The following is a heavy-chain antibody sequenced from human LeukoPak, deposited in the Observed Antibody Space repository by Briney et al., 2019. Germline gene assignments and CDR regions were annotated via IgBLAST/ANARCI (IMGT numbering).Heavy chain of an antibody. Sequence: GEALKISCKGSGYNFTTHWNGWVRPMPGKGLEWMGIIYPDDSDTKYSPAFQGQVTISADRSTNPASLQWSSLKASDTAMYYCARVDAVVTATATTHHFYMDVWGKGTTVTISS. D-gene: IGHD2-21*02. CDR3: ARVDAVVTATATTHHFYMDV. J-gene: IGHJ6*03. V-gene: IGHV5-51*01. CDR1: GYNFTTHW. CDR2: IYPDDSDT.